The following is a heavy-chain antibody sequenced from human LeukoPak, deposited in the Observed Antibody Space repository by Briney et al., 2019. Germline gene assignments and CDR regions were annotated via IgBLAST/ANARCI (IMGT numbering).Heavy chain of an antibody. J-gene: IGHJ3*01. CDR1: GHTFTGYY. CDR2: FNPYTGDA. V-gene: IGHV1-2*06. D-gene: IGHD1-26*01. Sequence: ASVKVSCKASGHTFTGYYMHWVRQAPGHGLEWMGRFNPYTGDANYAQKFQGRVTVTRDTSVSTDYMELSSLSSDDTAIYYCAHGGGSYGGVWGQGRMVAISS. CDR3: AHGGGSYGGV.